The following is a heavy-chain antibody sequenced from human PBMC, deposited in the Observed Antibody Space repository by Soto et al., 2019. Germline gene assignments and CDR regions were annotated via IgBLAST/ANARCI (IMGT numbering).Heavy chain of an antibody. D-gene: IGHD6-19*01. CDR2: ISFFGST. Sequence: PSETLSLTCTVSGGSVTGGSHYWSWIRQPPGKGLEFIGYISFFGSTKYNPSLKSRVTISADTSKNQFSLELTSLTAADTAVYYCARDRSSGWTWFDYWGQGTLVTVSS. CDR1: GGSVTGGSHY. V-gene: IGHV4-61*01. J-gene: IGHJ4*02. CDR3: ARDRSSGWTWFDY.